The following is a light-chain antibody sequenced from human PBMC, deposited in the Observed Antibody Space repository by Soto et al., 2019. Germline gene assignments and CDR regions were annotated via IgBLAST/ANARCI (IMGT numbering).Light chain of an antibody. Sequence: EIVLTPSPGPLSLSPGERATLSCGASESVTSNYLAWYQHKPGQAPRLLIYGASTRATGIPPRFSGNGSGTEFTLTISSLQSEDFAIYYCQHFHKGPPWTFGQGTKVDIK. CDR1: ESVTSN. V-gene: IGKV3-15*01. J-gene: IGKJ1*01. CDR3: QHFHKGPPWT. CDR2: GAS.